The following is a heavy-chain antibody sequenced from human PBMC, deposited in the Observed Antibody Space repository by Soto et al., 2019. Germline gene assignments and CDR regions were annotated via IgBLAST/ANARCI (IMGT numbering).Heavy chain of an antibody. V-gene: IGHV2-5*02. Sequence: QITFKESGPTLVKPTQTLTLTCTVSGFSLRTRGVGVGWIRWPPGKGLDGLALIYWDDDKSYSPSLKTHTAITKDTSKNQVVLTMTNMEVFDTATYYCALPREAGTIDYWGQGTLVTVSS. CDR1: GFSLRTRGVG. CDR2: IYWDDDK. D-gene: IGHD6-13*01. J-gene: IGHJ4*02. CDR3: ALPREAGTIDY.